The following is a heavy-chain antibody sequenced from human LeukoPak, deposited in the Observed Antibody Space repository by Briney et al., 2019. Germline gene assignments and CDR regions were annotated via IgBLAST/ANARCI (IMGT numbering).Heavy chain of an antibody. CDR1: GFTFGSYW. CDR3: ASAGSKEG. D-gene: IGHD2-15*01. J-gene: IGHJ4*02. Sequence: GGSLRLSCAASGFTFGSYWMSWVRQAPGKGLEWVANIKQDGSEKYYVDSVKGRFTISRDNAKNSLYLQMNSLRAEDTAVYYCASAGSKEGWGQGTLVTVSS. CDR2: IKQDGSEK. V-gene: IGHV3-7*01.